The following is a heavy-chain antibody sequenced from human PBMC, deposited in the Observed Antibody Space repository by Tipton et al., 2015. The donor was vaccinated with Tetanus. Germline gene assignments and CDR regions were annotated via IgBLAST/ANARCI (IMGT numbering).Heavy chain of an antibody. CDR3: ARDQGGGRVARLNWFGP. CDR1: GASISSGGYF. Sequence: TLSLTCSVSGASISSGGYFWNWIRHRPGKGLEWIGYIYYSGSTFYNPSLKSRVTISVDTSNNQFSLRLSSVTAADTGAYYCARDQGGGRVARLNWFGPWGQGTLVTVSS. J-gene: IGHJ5*02. CDR2: IYYSGST. D-gene: IGHD3-16*01. V-gene: IGHV4-31*03.